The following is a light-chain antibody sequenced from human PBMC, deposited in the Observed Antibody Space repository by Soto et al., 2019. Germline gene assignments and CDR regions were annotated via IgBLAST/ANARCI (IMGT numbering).Light chain of an antibody. CDR2: GAS. Sequence: EIVLTQSPGTLSLSPGERATLSCRASQSVSSSYLVWYQQKPGQAPRLLIYGASSRATGIPGRFSGSGSGTDCTLTIIRLEPEDFAVYYCQQYGSSPFTFGPGTKVDIK. V-gene: IGKV3-20*01. CDR3: QQYGSSPFT. CDR1: QSVSSSY. J-gene: IGKJ3*01.